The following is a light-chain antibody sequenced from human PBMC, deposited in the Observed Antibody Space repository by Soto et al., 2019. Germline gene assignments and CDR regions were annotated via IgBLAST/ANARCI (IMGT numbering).Light chain of an antibody. V-gene: IGKV3-11*01. Sequence: IVLTQSPATLSLSRGETATLSCRASQSVSSYLAWYQQTPCQAPMPLNYDASNRATVIPARFSGSGSGTDFTLTISSLEPEDFAVYYCQHRSNWITFGQGTRLEIK. CDR2: DAS. CDR1: QSVSSY. J-gene: IGKJ5*01. CDR3: QHRSNWIT.